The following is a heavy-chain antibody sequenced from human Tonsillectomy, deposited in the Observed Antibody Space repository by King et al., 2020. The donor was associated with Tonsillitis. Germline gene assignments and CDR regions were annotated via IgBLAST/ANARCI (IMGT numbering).Heavy chain of an antibody. CDR2: ISASGGST. V-gene: IGHV3-23*04. D-gene: IGHD3-22*01. J-gene: IGHJ4*02. CDR3: AKDPPLYYYDSSGYN. Sequence: VQLVESRGGLVQPGGSLRLSCAASGFIFRSYAMSWVRQTPGKGLEWVSAISASGGSTYYADSVKGRFTISRDNSKNTLYLQMNSLRAEDTAVYYCAKDPPLYYYDSSGYNWGQGTLVTVSS. CDR1: GFIFRSYA.